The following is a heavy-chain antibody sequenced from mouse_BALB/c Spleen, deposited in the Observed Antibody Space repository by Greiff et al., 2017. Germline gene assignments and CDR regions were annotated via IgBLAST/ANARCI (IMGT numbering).Heavy chain of an antibody. CDR1: GYTFTSYW. CDR3: TRWYRYDYYAIDY. J-gene: IGHJ4*01. D-gene: IGHD2-14*01. CDR2: IYPGNSDT. Sequence: EVQLQQPGAELVRPGASVKLSCKASGYTFTSYWMNWVKQRPGQGLEWIGAIYPGNSDTSYNQKFKGKAKLTAVTSTSTAYMELSSLTNEDSAVYYCTRWYRYDYYAIDYWGQGTSVTVSS. V-gene: IGHV1-5*01.